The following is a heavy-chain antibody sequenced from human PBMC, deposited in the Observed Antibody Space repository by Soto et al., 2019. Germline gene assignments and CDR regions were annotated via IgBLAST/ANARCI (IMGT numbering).Heavy chain of an antibody. V-gene: IGHV3-49*05. CDR1: GFTFGDYA. J-gene: IGHJ4*02. D-gene: IGHD6-19*01. Sequence: EVQLVESGGGLVKPGRSLRLSCTASGFTFGDYAMSWFRQAPGKGLEWVGFIRTNTYGGTTEYAASVKGRFTISRDDSKSIAYLQMNSLKTEDTAVYYCSKAVAGSDHWGQGTLVIVSS. CDR3: SKAVAGSDH. CDR2: IRTNTYGGTT.